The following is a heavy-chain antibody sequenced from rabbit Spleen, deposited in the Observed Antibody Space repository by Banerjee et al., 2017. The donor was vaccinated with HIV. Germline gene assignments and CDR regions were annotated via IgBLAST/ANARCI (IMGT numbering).Heavy chain of an antibody. CDR3: ARDLVAVIGWNFNL. D-gene: IGHD1-1*01. CDR2: INIVTGKA. V-gene: IGHV1S40*01. Sequence: QSLEESGGDLVKPGASLTLTCTASGFSFSSSYYMCWVRQAPGKGLEWIACINIVTGKAVYASWAKGRFIMSRTSSTTVTLQMTSLTAADTATYFCARDLVAVIGWNFNLWGPGTLVTVS. CDR1: GFSFSSSYY. J-gene: IGHJ4*01.